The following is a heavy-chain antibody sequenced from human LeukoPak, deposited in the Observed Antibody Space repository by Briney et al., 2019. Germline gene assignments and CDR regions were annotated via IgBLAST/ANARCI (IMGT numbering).Heavy chain of an antibody. CDR2: ISAYNGNT. V-gene: IGHV1-18*01. CDR1: GYSFSSYG. D-gene: IGHD1-14*01. CDR3: ARGYKPPDFDY. J-gene: IGHJ4*02. Sequence: GASVKVSCKASGYSFSSYGITGVRQAPGQGLEWMGWISAYNGNTNYAQNLQGRVTMTTDTSTSTAYMELRTLTSDDTAVYYCARGYKPPDFDYWGQGTLVTVSS.